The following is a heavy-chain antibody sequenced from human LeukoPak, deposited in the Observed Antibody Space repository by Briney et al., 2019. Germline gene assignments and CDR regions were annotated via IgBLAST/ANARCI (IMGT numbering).Heavy chain of an antibody. CDR3: ARSLVVGGTYPYH. D-gene: IGHD1-26*01. V-gene: IGHV3-48*01. Sequence: GGSLRLSCAASGFTFSTYAMTWVRLAPGKGLEWVSYISSSSSTIYYADPVKGRFTISRDNAKNSMYLQLNSLRIEDTAVYYCARSLVVGGTYPYHWGQGTLVTVSS. J-gene: IGHJ5*02. CDR1: GFTFSTYA. CDR2: ISSSSSTI.